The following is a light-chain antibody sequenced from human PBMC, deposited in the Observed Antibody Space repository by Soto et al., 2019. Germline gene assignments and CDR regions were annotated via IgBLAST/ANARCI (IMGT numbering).Light chain of an antibody. CDR1: SSNIAANS. CDR3: GAWENSLTVYV. J-gene: IGLJ1*01. V-gene: IGLV1-51*01. Sequence: QSALTQPPSVSAAPGQEVTISCSGSSSNIAANSVSWYQHLPGTAPKLLIYDSDRRPSGIPARFSGSKSGTSATLGITGLQTGDEADYYCGAWENSLTVYVFGSGTKVTV. CDR2: DSD.